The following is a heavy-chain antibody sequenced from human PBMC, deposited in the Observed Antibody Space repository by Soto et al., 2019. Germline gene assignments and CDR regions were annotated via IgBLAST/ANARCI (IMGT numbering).Heavy chain of an antibody. D-gene: IGHD3-9*01. V-gene: IGHV1-45*02. J-gene: IGHJ4*02. Sequence: QVPLVQSGAEVKQTGSSVKISCKTSGHPLSYRYLHWFRQAPGQAFECMGRMRPLIGDTNNAQKGQDKQTMTRERPMNKADKELRSLAADDKAIYFCAGEGSYEALSGNSHIFYWGQGNLVSVSS. CDR1: GHPLSYRY. CDR2: MRPLIGDT. CDR3: AGEGSYEALSGNSHIFY.